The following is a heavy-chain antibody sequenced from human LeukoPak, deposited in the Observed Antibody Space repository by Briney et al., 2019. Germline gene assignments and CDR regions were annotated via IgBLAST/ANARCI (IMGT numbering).Heavy chain of an antibody. J-gene: IGHJ4*02. CDR1: AFTFSSYA. V-gene: IGHV3-23*01. Sequence: GGSLRLSCAASAFTFSSYAMSCVRQAQGKGLEWVSAISGSGGSTYYANSVKGRFTIPRHNSKNTLYLKLNSLIAEHPAVYYFSRSSWLRNYWGERTLVTVSS. CDR2: ISGSGGST. CDR3: SRSSWLRNY. D-gene: IGHD6-13*01.